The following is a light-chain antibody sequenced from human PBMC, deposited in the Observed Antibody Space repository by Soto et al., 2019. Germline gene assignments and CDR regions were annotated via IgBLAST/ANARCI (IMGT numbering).Light chain of an antibody. V-gene: IGKV1-39*01. Sequence: DIQMTQSPSSLSASVGDRVTITCRASQSISSYLNWYQQKPGKAPNRLIYAASSLQSGVPSRFSGSGSGTAFTLAISSLQPEDFATYYCQQSYSSSWTFGQGTTVEIK. CDR2: AAS. CDR1: QSISSY. CDR3: QQSYSSSWT. J-gene: IGKJ1*01.